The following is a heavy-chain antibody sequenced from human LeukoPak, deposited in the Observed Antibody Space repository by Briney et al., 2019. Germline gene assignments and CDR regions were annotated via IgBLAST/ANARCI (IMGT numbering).Heavy chain of an antibody. J-gene: IGHJ3*02. CDR3: ASHSSSWYGDAFDI. V-gene: IGHV1-18*01. CDR1: GYTFTSYG. CDR2: ISAYNGNA. D-gene: IGHD6-13*01. Sequence: ASVKVSCKASGYTFTSYGISWVRQAPGQGLEWMGWISAYNGNANYAQKLQGRVTMTTDTSTSTAYMELRSLRSEDTAVYYCASHSSSWYGDAFDIWGQGTMVTVSS.